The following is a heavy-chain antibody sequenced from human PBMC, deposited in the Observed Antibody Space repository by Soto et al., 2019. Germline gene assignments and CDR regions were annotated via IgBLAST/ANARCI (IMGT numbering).Heavy chain of an antibody. CDR3: ARVPYYYDSSGYPYYFDY. CDR2: IYYSGST. V-gene: IGHV4-31*11. CDR1: GGAISRGGYS. Sequence: SETLSLTCAVSGGAISRGGYSWSWIRQPPGKGLEWIGYIYYSGSTYYSPSLKSRVTISVDTSKNQFSLKLSSVTAADTAVYYCARVPYYYDSSGYPYYFDYWGQGTLVTVS. D-gene: IGHD3-22*01. J-gene: IGHJ4*02.